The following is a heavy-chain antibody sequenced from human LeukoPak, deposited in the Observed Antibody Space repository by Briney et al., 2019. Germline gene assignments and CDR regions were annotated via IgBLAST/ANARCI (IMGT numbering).Heavy chain of an antibody. CDR1: GYTFTSCG. J-gene: IGHJ5*02. V-gene: IGHV1-18*01. Sequence: ASVKVSCKASGYTFTSCGISWVRQAPGQGLEWMGWISAYNGNTNYAQKLQGTVTMTTATPTSTAYMGLRSLRSDDTAVYYCARARFGISWFDPWGQGTLVTVSS. CDR3: ARARFGISWFDP. CDR2: ISAYNGNT. D-gene: IGHD3-10*02.